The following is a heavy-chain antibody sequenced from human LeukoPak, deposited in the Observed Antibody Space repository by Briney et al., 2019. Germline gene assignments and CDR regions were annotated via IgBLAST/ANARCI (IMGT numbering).Heavy chain of an antibody. CDR2: MTGSGDST. V-gene: IGHV3-23*01. D-gene: IGHD2/OR15-2a*01. J-gene: IGHJ3*02. Sequence: GGSLRLSCAASGFTFSDYYMSWVRQAPGKGLEWVSVMTGSGDSTSYADSVKGRFTISRDNSKNTLYLQMNTLRAEDTALYYCAKGLGSATYDAFDIWGRGTMVTVSS. CDR3: AKGLGSATYDAFDI. CDR1: GFTFSDYY.